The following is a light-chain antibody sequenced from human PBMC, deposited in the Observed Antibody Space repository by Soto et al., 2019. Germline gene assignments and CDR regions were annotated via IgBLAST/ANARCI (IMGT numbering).Light chain of an antibody. J-gene: IGKJ1*01. CDR2: DAF. CDR3: HQYYGYGK. CDR1: QGISSF. Sequence: AIRMTQSPSSLSASTGDRVTITCRASQGISSFLAWYQQKPGKAPKLLIYDAFTLQSGAPSRFSGRLSGTDLTLTISVLKSEDYADYYCHQYYGYGKFGQGTKVDIK. V-gene: IGKV1-8*01.